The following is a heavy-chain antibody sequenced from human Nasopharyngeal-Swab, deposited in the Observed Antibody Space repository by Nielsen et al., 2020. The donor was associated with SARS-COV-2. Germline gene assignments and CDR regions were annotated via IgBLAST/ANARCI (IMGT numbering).Heavy chain of an antibody. CDR1: GSSFSSYW. D-gene: IGHD1-7*01. CDR2: MYPRDSDT. J-gene: IGHJ4*02. Sequence: GASLKISWKGSGSSFSSYWHGWVRQIPGKGLKLMGIMYPRDSDTRYSPSFQGQVTITADKPISTAYLQWSSLKASDTAMYYCATAYNGNYYWDYWGQGALVTVSS. V-gene: IGHV5-51*04. CDR3: ATAYNGNYYWDY.